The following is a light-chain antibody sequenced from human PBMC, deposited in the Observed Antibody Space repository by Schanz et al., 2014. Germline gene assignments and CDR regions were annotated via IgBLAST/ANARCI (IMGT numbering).Light chain of an antibody. Sequence: QSALTQPPSASGSLGQSVTISCTGSSSDVGGYNYVSWYQQHPGKAPKLMIYEVNKRPSGVPDRFSGSKSGNTASLTVSWLQAEDEAVYYCSSYAGSNNLVFGGGTKLTVL. J-gene: IGLJ2*01. CDR1: SSDVGGYNY. V-gene: IGLV2-8*01. CDR3: SSYAGSNNLV. CDR2: EVN.